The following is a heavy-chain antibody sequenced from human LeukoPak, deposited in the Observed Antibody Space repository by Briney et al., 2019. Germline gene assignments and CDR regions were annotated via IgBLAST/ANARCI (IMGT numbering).Heavy chain of an antibody. V-gene: IGHV1-2*02. Sequence: GASVNVSFKASVYAFTGYYMHWVRQAPGNGLDWMGWLNPNSGGTNYAQNFQGRVTMTRDTSISTAYMELSRLRSDETAVYYCARGIRPDFDYWGQGTLVTVSS. CDR1: VYAFTGYY. CDR3: ARGIRPDFDY. D-gene: IGHD6-6*01. CDR2: LNPNSGGT. J-gene: IGHJ4*02.